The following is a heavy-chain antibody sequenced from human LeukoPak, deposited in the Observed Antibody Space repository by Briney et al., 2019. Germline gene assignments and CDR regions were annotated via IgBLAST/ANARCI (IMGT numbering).Heavy chain of an antibody. CDR1: GFTFSDYY. V-gene: IGHV3-11*04. Sequence: GGSLRLSCAASGFTFSDYYMSWIRQAPGKGLEWVSYISSSGSTIYYADSVKGRFTISRDNAKNSLYLQMNSLRAEDTAVYYCARDGRPEKRELLWQAFDIWGQGTMVTVSS. D-gene: IGHD1-26*01. CDR2: ISSSGSTI. CDR3: ARDGRPEKRELLWQAFDI. J-gene: IGHJ3*02.